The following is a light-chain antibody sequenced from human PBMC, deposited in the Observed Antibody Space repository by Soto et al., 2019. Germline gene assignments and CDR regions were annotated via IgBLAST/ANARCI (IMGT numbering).Light chain of an antibody. CDR1: SSDVGSYNY. J-gene: IGLJ2*01. Sequence: QSVLTQPASVSGSPGQSITISCTGTSSDVGSYNYVSWYQHHPGKAPKVIIYEVANRPSEISNRFSGSKSGNTAYLTISGLQAEDEADYYCSSYTTTNTVAFAGGTKLTVL. V-gene: IGLV2-14*01. CDR3: SSYTTTNTVA. CDR2: EVA.